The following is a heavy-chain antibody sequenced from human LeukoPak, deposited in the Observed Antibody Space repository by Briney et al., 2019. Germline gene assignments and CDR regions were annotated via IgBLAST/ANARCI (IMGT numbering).Heavy chain of an antibody. Sequence: SRTLSLTCTVSGGSISSGSYYWSWIRQPAGKGLEWIGRIYTSGSTNYNPSLKSRVTISVDTSKNQFSLKLSSVTAADTAVYYCARGLARAIFGVVIHYYYYGMDVWGQGTTVTVSS. CDR2: IYTSGST. CDR3: ARGLARAIFGVVIHYYYYGMDV. D-gene: IGHD3-3*01. CDR1: GGSISSGSYY. J-gene: IGHJ6*02. V-gene: IGHV4-61*02.